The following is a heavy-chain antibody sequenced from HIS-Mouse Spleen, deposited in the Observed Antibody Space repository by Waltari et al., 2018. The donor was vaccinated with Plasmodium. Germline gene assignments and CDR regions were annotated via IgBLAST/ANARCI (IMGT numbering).Heavy chain of an antibody. CDR1: GFTVSSNY. CDR3: ARGMKSSSSAFDI. CDR2: IDSGGST. D-gene: IGHD6-6*01. Sequence: EVQLVESGGGLIQPGGSLRLSCAASGFTVSSNYMRWVRQAPGKGLEGVSVIDSGGSTYYADSVKGRFTISRDNSKNTLYLQMNSLRAEDTAVYYCARGMKSSSSAFDIWGQGTMVTVSS. J-gene: IGHJ3*02. V-gene: IGHV3-53*01.